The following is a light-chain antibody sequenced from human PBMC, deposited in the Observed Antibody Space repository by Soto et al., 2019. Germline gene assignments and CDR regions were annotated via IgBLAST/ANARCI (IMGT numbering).Light chain of an antibody. CDR1: SSDVGGYNY. Sequence: QSVLTQPASVSGSPGQSITISCTGTSSDVGGYNYVSWYQQHPGKAPKLMIYEVTNRPSGVPNRFSGSKSGNTASLTISGLQADDEADYYCSSYTSSITYVFGTGTKLTVL. CDR3: SSYTSSITYV. J-gene: IGLJ1*01. V-gene: IGLV2-14*01. CDR2: EVT.